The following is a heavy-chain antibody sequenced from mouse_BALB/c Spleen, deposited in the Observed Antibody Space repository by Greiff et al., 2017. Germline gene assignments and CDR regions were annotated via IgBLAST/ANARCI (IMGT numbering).Heavy chain of an antibody. J-gene: IGHJ1*01. D-gene: IGHD2-3*01. Sequence: EVQLVESGGGLVKPGGSLKLSCAASGFTFSSYAMSWVRQTPEKRLEWVASISSGGSTYYPDSVKGRFTISRDNARNILYLQMSSLRSEDTAMYYCARGDYDGYYIDFDVWGAGTTVTVSS. CDR3: ARGDYDGYYIDFDV. CDR1: GFTFSSYA. CDR2: ISSGGST. V-gene: IGHV5-6-5*01.